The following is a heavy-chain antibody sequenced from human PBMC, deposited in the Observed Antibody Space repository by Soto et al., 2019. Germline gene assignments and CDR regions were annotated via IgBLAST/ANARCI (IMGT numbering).Heavy chain of an antibody. Sequence: EVQLVESGGGLVKPGGSLRLSCAASGFTFSNAWMNWVRQAPGKGLEWVGRIKSKTDGGTTDYAAPVKGRFTISIDDSKNTLYLQMNSLKTEDTAVYYCTTAKYYDSSGYYYIDFDYWGQGTLVTVSS. CDR3: TTAKYYDSSGYYYIDFDY. J-gene: IGHJ4*02. CDR1: GFTFSNAW. CDR2: IKSKTDGGTT. D-gene: IGHD3-22*01. V-gene: IGHV3-15*07.